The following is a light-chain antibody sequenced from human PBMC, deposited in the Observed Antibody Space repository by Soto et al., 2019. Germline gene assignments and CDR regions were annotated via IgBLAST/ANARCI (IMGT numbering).Light chain of an antibody. CDR1: RYIRSD. CDR2: TAS. CDR3: LQDYNYPWT. V-gene: IGKV1-6*01. Sequence: PMTQSPSSLSASVGDRVTITCRASRYIRSDLSWYQQRPGQAPKVLIYTASSLQSGVPSRFSGSGSGTDFTLTISSLQPEDCATYYCLQDYNYPWTFGQGTKVEIK. J-gene: IGKJ1*01.